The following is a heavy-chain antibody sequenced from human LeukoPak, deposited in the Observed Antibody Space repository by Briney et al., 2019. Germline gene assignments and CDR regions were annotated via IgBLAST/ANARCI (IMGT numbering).Heavy chain of an antibody. D-gene: IGHD3-10*01. CDR2: ISGYNGNT. Sequence: ASVKVSRKASGYTFTTYNINWVRQAPGQGLEWMGWISGYNGNTNYAQKLQGRVTMTTDTSTSTAYMELRSLRSDDTAVYYCGRALLGGSDIYTPFSYWGQGTLVTVSS. J-gene: IGHJ4*02. CDR1: GYTFTTYN. V-gene: IGHV1-18*01. CDR3: GRALLGGSDIYTPFSY.